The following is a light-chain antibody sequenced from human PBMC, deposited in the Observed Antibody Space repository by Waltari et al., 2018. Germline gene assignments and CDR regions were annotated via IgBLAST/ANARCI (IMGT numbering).Light chain of an antibody. V-gene: IGKV3-15*01. Sequence: EIVLTQSPGTLSLSPGERATLSCRASQSVRRNYLAWYQQKPGQAPRRLIYGASTRATGIPARFSGSGSGTEFTLSISSLQSEDFAVYYCQHYSNWPLTFGGGTKVEIK. J-gene: IGKJ4*01. CDR3: QHYSNWPLT. CDR2: GAS. CDR1: QSVRRN.